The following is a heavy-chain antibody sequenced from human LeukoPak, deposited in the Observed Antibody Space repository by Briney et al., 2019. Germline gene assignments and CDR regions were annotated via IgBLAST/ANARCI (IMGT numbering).Heavy chain of an antibody. V-gene: IGHV4-38-2*02. CDR2: IYHSGST. D-gene: IGHD6-6*01. CDR3: ARVEYSSSFDLSDESENYYSYYMDV. J-gene: IGHJ6*03. Sequence: SETLSLTCTVSGYSISSGYYWGWIRQPPGKGLEWIGSIYHSGSTYYNPSLKSRVTISVDTSKNQFSLKLSSVTAADTAVYYCARVEYSSSFDLSDESENYYSYYMDVWGKGTTVTVSS. CDR1: GYSISSGYY.